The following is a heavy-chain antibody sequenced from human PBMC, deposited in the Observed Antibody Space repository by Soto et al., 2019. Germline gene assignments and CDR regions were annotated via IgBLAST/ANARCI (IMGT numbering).Heavy chain of an antibody. J-gene: IGHJ6*03. V-gene: IGHV1-69*02. CDR1: GCTFSSYT. D-gene: IGHD2-2*01. CDR3: ARVKRDCSSTSCYADYYYYYMDV. CDR2: IIPILGIA. Sequence: QVPLVQSGAEVKKPGSSVKVSCKASGCTFSSYTISWVRQAPGQGLEWMGRIIPILGIANYAQKFQGRVTITADKSTSTAYMELSSLRSEDTAVYYCARVKRDCSSTSCYADYYYYYMDVWGKGTTVTVSS.